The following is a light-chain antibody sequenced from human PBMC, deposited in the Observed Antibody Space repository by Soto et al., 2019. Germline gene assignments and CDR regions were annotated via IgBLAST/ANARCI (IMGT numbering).Light chain of an antibody. CDR3: SSYTSSSLYV. V-gene: IGLV2-14*01. CDR1: SSDVGGYNY. CDR2: DVS. J-gene: IGLJ1*01. Sequence: QSALTQPASVSGSPGQSITISCTGTSSDVGGYNYVSWYQQLQGKAPKLMIYDVSDRPSGVSNRFSGSKSGNTASLTISGLQAEDEADYYCSSYTSSSLYVFGTGTKVTVL.